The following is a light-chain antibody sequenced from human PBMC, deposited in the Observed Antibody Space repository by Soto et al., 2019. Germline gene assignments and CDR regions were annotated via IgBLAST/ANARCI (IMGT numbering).Light chain of an antibody. Sequence: DIQMTQSPSTLSGSVGDRVTITCRASQTISSWLAWYQQKPGKAPKLLIYKASTLKSGVPSWFSGSGSGTEFTLTISSLQPDDFATDYCQHYNSYSEAFGQGTKVELK. CDR1: QTISSW. CDR2: KAS. CDR3: QHYNSYSEA. V-gene: IGKV1-5*03. J-gene: IGKJ1*01.